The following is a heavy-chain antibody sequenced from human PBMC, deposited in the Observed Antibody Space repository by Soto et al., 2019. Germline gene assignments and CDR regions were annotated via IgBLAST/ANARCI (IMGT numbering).Heavy chain of an antibody. V-gene: IGHV3-21*01. J-gene: IGHJ4*02. CDR2: ISSSSSHI. D-gene: IGHD3-10*01. CDR1: GFPFRHFG. CDR3: ARDLGRVRGVAEFDY. Sequence: EVQLMESGGGLVKPGGPLGISCQASGFPFRHFGMIWFGQPQGKGLGWVSSISSSSSHIFYSDSVKGRFTISRDNARNSLYLQMNSLRAEDTAVYYCARDLGRVRGVAEFDYWGRGTLVTVSS.